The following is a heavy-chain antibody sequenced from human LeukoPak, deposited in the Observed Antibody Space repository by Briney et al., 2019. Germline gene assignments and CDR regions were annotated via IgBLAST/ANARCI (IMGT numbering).Heavy chain of an antibody. CDR3: TRRERYFDWLYPAFVD. CDR2: IRSKANSYAT. Sequence: GGSLRLSCAASGFTFSGSAMHWVRQASGKGLEWVGRIRSKANSYATAYAASVKGRFTISRDDSKNTAYLQMNSLKTEDTAVYYCTRRERYFDWLYPAFVDWGQGTLVTVSS. CDR1: GFTFSGSA. J-gene: IGHJ4*02. V-gene: IGHV3-73*01. D-gene: IGHD3-9*01.